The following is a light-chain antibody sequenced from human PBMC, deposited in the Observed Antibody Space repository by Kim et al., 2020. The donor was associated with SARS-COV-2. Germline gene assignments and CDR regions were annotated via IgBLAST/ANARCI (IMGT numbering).Light chain of an antibody. CDR1: QDIDNY. CDR3: QKYDSAPWT. CDR2: AAS. J-gene: IGKJ1*01. V-gene: IGKV1-27*01. Sequence: ASVGDGVTITGRASQDIDNYLAWYQQKPGKVPKLLVYAASDLKSGVPSRFSGRRSGTDFTLTISKLQPEDVATYYCQKYDSAPWTFGQGTKVEIK.